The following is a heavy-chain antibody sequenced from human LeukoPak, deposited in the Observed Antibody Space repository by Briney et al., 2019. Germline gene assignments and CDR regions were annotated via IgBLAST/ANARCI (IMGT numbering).Heavy chain of an antibody. Sequence: APVKVSCKASGYTFTSYDINWVRQATGQGLEWMGWMNPNSGNTGYAQKFQGRVTMTRNTSISTAYMELSSLRSEDTAVYYCARGYYYYGSGSYFDPWGQGTLVTVSS. CDR3: ARGYYYYGSGSYFDP. CDR1: GYTFTSYD. CDR2: MNPNSGNT. V-gene: IGHV1-8*01. D-gene: IGHD3-10*01. J-gene: IGHJ5*02.